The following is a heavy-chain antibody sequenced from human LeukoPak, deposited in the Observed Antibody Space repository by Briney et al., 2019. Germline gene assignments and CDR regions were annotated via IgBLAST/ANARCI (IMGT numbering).Heavy chain of an antibody. V-gene: IGHV5-51*01. D-gene: IGHD2-21*02. Sequence: GEALKISCKGSGYSFTNFWIGWVRQMPGKGLEWMGIIYPGDSDTRYSPSFQGQVTISADKSISTAYLQWSSLKASDTAMYYCASRKNCGGDCYAFDYWGQGTLVTVSS. CDR3: ASRKNCGGDCYAFDY. CDR1: GYSFTNFW. CDR2: IYPGDSDT. J-gene: IGHJ4*02.